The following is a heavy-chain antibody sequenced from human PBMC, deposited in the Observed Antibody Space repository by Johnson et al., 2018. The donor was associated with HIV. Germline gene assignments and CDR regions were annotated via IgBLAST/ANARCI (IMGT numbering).Heavy chain of an antibody. Sequence: QVQLVESGGGLKQPGGSLRLSCAASGFTFSSYGIHWVRQAPGKGLEWEAFIWCDGSNKSYAGSVKGRFTISRDNSNNTLYLQMNSLRVEDTAIYYCARDGESQQLPLGDAFDVWGQGTMVTVSS. V-gene: IGHV3-33*08. CDR3: ARDGESQQLPLGDAFDV. D-gene: IGHD6-13*01. J-gene: IGHJ3*01. CDR2: IWCDGSNK. CDR1: GFTFSSYG.